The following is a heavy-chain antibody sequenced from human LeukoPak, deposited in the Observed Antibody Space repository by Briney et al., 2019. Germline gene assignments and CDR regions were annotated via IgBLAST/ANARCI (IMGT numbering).Heavy chain of an antibody. V-gene: IGHV3-11*01. D-gene: IGHD5-18*01. CDR3: ARGKTWIQLWSYFDY. CDR2: ISSSGSTI. CDR1: GASISSTSYC. J-gene: IGHJ4*02. Sequence: LSLTCTVSGASISSTSYCWGWIRQPPGKGLEWVSYISSSGSTIYYADSVKGRFTISRDNAKNSLYLQMNSLRAEDTAVYYCARGKTWIQLWSYFDYWGQGTLVTVSS.